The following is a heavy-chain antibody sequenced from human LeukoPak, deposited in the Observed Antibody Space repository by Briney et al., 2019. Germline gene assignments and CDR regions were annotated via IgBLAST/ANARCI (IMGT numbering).Heavy chain of an antibody. D-gene: IGHD6-13*01. V-gene: IGHV4-39*01. CDR2: IYYSGST. CDR1: GGSISSSSYY. CDR3: ARQLGQQFVLGYYYMDV. Sequence: SETLSPTCTVSGGSISSSSYYWGWIRQPPGKGLEWIGSIYYSGSTYYNPSLKSRVTISVDTSKNQFSLNLNSVTAADTAVYYWARQLGQQFVLGYYYMDVWGKGTTVTVSS. J-gene: IGHJ6*03.